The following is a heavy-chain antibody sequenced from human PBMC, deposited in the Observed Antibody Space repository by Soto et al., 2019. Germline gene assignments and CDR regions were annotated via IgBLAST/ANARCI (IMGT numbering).Heavy chain of an antibody. CDR2: ISSSSSTI. CDR1: GFTFSSYS. Sequence: EVQLVESGGGLVQPGGSLRLSCAASGFTFSSYSMNWVRQAPGKGLEWVSYISSSSSTIYYADSVKGRFTISRDNAKNSLYLQMNSLRAEDTAVYYCASDFSKAGDYASYWGQGTLVTVSS. D-gene: IGHD4-17*01. CDR3: ASDFSKAGDYASY. J-gene: IGHJ4*02. V-gene: IGHV3-48*01.